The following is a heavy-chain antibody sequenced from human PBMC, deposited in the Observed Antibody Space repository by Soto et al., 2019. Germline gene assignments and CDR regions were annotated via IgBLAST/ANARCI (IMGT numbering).Heavy chain of an antibody. J-gene: IGHJ6*02. D-gene: IGHD6-13*01. Sequence: GGSLRLSCAASGFTFSSYGMHWVRQAPGKGLEWVAVISYDGSNKYYADSVKGRFTISRDNSKNTLYLQMNSLRAEDTAVYYCAKGALVPELNYYYGMDVWGQGTTVTVSS. CDR3: AKGALVPELNYYYGMDV. CDR2: ISYDGSNK. V-gene: IGHV3-30*18. CDR1: GFTFSSYG.